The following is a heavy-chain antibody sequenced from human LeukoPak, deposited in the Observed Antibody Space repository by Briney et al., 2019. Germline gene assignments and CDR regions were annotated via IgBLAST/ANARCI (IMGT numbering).Heavy chain of an antibody. CDR3: ARVGVVERFDY. CDR1: GYSISSGYY. D-gene: IGHD3-22*01. CDR2: IYHSGST. V-gene: IGHV4-38-2*01. Sequence: PSETLSLTCAVSGYSISSGYYWGWIRQPPGKGLEWIGSIYHSGSTYYNPSLKSRVTISVDTSKNQSSLKLSSVTAADTAVYYCARVGVVERFDYWGQGTLVTVSS. J-gene: IGHJ4*02.